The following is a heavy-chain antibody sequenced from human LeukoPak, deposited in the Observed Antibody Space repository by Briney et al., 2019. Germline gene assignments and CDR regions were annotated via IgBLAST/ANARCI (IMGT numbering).Heavy chain of an antibody. CDR3: AKDQILAVAATGDY. Sequence: GGSLRLSCAASGLTFSSYAMSWVRQAPGKGLEWVSAISGSGGSAYYADSVKGRFTISRDNSKNTLYLQMNSLRAEDTAVYYCAKDQILAVAATGDYWGQGTLVTVSS. CDR2: ISGSGGSA. V-gene: IGHV3-23*01. CDR1: GLTFSSYA. D-gene: IGHD6-19*01. J-gene: IGHJ4*02.